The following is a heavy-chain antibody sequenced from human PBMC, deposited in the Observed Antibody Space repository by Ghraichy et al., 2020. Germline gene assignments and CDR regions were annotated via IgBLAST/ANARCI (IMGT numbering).Heavy chain of an antibody. Sequence: GGSLRLSCSASGFTFSTYTMHWVRQAPGKGLEHVSAINGNGYSTYYADSMKGRFTISRDNSKSTLYLQMSSLRAEDTAVYYCVKEDEFWTGYPNGDVFAIWRQGTMVTVSS. CDR2: INGNGYST. J-gene: IGHJ3*02. CDR3: VKEDEFWTGYPNGDVFAI. D-gene: IGHD3/OR15-3a*01. CDR1: GFTFSTYT. V-gene: IGHV3-64D*09.